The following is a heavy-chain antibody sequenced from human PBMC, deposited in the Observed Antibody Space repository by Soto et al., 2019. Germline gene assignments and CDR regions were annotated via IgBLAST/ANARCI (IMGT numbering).Heavy chain of an antibody. CDR2: IWYDGSNK. J-gene: IGHJ6*02. CDR3: ARGLGGYEILRGGEYYYAMDV. D-gene: IGHD3-9*01. Sequence: QVQLVESAGGVVQPGRSLTLSCAASAFTFNAYAMHWVRQAPGKGLEWVAVIWYDGSNKYYGDSVKGRFTISRDNSKNVLYLQMSSLRADDTAVYYCARGLGGYEILRGGEYYYAMDVWGQGTTVTVSS. V-gene: IGHV3-33*01. CDR1: AFTFNAYA.